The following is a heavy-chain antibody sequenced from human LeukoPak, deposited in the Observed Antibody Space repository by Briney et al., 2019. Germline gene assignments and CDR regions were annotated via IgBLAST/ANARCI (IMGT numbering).Heavy chain of an antibody. CDR3: ARNYGDYIAYYFDY. D-gene: IGHD4-17*01. J-gene: IGHJ4*02. Sequence: GGSLRLSCTTSGLTFSTSGFNWVRQAPGKGLEWVASIGPTGFDRYHADSIKGRFTISRDNANNFLYLQMDSLRAEDTAVYYCARNYGDYIAYYFDYWGQGTLVTVSS. CDR1: GLTFSTSG. CDR2: IGPTGFDR. V-gene: IGHV3-21*06.